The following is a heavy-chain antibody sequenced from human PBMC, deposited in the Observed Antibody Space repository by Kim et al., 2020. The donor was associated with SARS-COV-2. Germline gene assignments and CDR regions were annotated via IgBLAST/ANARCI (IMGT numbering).Heavy chain of an antibody. CDR3: AREKYYDFCSSYYTYYGMDV. V-gene: IGHV1-18*01. CDR2: FSANNGNT. J-gene: IGHJ6*02. CDR1: GYTLTSYG. D-gene: IGHD3-3*01. Sequence: ASVKVSCKASGYTLTSYGISWVRQAPGQGLEWMGGFSANNGNTNYAQKLQGRVTMTTDTSTSTAYMELRSLRSEDTAVYYCAREKYYDFCSSYYTYYGMDVWGQGTTVTVSS.